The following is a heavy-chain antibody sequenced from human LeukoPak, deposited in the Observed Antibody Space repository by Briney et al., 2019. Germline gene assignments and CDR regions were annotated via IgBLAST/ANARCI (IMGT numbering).Heavy chain of an antibody. Sequence: PGGSLRLSCAASGFTFSRDGMHWVRQAPGKGLEWVAVISSDGSDKYYTDSVKGRFTISRDNSKNTLYLQMSSLRADDTVLYYCAKERLGATTPNPDYWGQGTLVTVSS. J-gene: IGHJ4*02. CDR2: ISSDGSDK. CDR3: AKERLGATTPNPDY. CDR1: GFTFSRDG. D-gene: IGHD1-26*01. V-gene: IGHV3-30*18.